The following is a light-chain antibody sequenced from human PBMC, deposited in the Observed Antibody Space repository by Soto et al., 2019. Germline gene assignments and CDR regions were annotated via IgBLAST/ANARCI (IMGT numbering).Light chain of an antibody. CDR3: AAWDSSLRAPV. CDR1: SSNIGTEY. CDR2: TNS. Sequence: QSALTQPPSVSGTPGQRVTISCSGSSSNIGTEYVNSYQHLPGTDPRLLISTNSLRASEIPARFRGSKSGTSASPAIIGLQQEEEADYYCAAWDSSLRAPVFGTGTKVTVL. J-gene: IGLJ1*01. V-gene: IGLV1-47*02.